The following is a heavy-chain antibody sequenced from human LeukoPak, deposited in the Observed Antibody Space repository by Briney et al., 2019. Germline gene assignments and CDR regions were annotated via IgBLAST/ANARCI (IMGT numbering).Heavy chain of an antibody. D-gene: IGHD2-15*01. CDR2: IWYDGSNK. J-gene: IGHJ4*02. CDR1: GFTFSYYG. CDR3: ARDSSLLGGPKYYFDH. V-gene: IGHV3-33*01. Sequence: GGSLRLSCEVSGFTFSYYGMHWVRQAPGKGLEWVAVIWYDGSNKYYADSVKGRFTISRDSSKNTLSLQMSSLRAEETAVYYCARDSSLLGGPKYYFDHWGQGTLVTVSS.